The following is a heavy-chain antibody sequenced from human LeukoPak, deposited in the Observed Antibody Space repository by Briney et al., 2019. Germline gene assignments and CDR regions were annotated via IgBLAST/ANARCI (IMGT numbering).Heavy chain of an antibody. Sequence: TSETLSLTCTVSGGSISSGSYYWSWIRQPAGKGLEWIGRIYTSGSTNYNPSLKSRATISVDTSKNQFSLKLSSVTAADTAVYYCARVASGSYYNYYYYYMDVWGKGTTVTVSS. CDR2: IYTSGST. V-gene: IGHV4-61*02. J-gene: IGHJ6*03. CDR3: ARVASGSYYNYYYYYMDV. D-gene: IGHD1-26*01. CDR1: GGSISSGSYY.